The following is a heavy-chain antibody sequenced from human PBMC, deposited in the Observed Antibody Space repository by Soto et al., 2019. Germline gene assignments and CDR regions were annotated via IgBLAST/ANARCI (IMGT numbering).Heavy chain of an antibody. CDR1: GFDFSNSW. D-gene: IGHD4-17*01. V-gene: IGHV3-74*03. CDR2: INSDGSST. CDR3: ARDKSYALAV. J-gene: IGHJ6*02. Sequence: EVQLVESGGGFVQPGGSLRLSCAASGFDFSNSWMHWVRQVPGKGLVWVSHINSDGSSTTYADSVKGRFTISRDNARTTVYLQLYSLRVEDTAVYYCARDKSYALAVWGQGTTVPVSS.